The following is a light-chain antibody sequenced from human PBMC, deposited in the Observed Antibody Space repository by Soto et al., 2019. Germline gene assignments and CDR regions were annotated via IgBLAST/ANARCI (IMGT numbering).Light chain of an antibody. CDR3: MQALQTPVT. J-gene: IGKJ4*01. V-gene: IGKV2-28*01. CDR1: QSLLHSNGYNY. Sequence: DIVMTQSPLSLPVTPGESASISCRSSQSLLHSNGYNYLDWYLQKPGQSPQLLIYLGSNRASGVPDRFSGSGSGTDFTLTISGVEVGDVGVYYCMQALQTPVTFGGGTKVEIK. CDR2: LGS.